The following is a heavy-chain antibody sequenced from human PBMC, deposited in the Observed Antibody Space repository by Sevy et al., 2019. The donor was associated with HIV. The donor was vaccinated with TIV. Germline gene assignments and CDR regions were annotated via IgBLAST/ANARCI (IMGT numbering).Heavy chain of an antibody. CDR2: IVVGSGNT. CDR1: GFTFTSSA. J-gene: IGHJ4*02. Sequence: ASVKVSCKASGFTFTSSAVQWVRQARGQRLEWIGWIVVGSGNTNYAQKFQERVTITRDMSTSTAYMELSSLRSEDTAVYYCAAEGIAGDYFDYWGQGTLVTVSS. D-gene: IGHD6-13*01. V-gene: IGHV1-58*01. CDR3: AAEGIAGDYFDY.